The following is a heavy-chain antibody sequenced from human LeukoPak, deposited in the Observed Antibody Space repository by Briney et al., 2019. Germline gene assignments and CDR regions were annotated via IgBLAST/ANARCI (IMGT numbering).Heavy chain of an antibody. J-gene: IGHJ4*02. CDR1: GFTFSSYS. V-gene: IGHV3-21*04. Sequence: GGSLRLSCAASGFTFSSYSMNWVRQATGKGLEWVSSISSSSSYIYYADSVKGRFTISRDNAKNSLYLQMNSLRAEDTAVYYCSGGAYYYGTLEDYWGQGTLVTVSS. D-gene: IGHD3-10*01. CDR3: SGGAYYYGTLEDY. CDR2: ISSSSSYI.